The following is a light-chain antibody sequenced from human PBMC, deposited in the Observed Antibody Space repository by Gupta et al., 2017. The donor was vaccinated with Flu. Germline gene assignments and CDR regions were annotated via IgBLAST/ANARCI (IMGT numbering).Light chain of an antibody. CDR3: QQHESEPDTT. CDR2: GAS. V-gene: IGKV3-20*01. Sequence: TLSSPPGERATLACRASQTLSSRNLAWSRQKPGEAPRLLIYGASYSATSIPDRLRGSGSGTDLALIISIRKLEDFAVESCQQHESEPDTTFGPGTKVEIK. CDR1: QTLSSRN. J-gene: IGKJ1*01.